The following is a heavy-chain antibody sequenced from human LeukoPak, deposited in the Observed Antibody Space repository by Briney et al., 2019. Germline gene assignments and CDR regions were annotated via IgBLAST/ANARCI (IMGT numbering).Heavy chain of an antibody. D-gene: IGHD6-13*01. CDR3: ARDPRSSWYLGQRFDP. V-gene: IGHV1-18*04. Sequence: EASVKVSCTASGYTFTSYGISWVRQAPGQGLEWIGWISAYNGNTNYAQKLQGRVTMTTDTSTSTAYMELRSLRSDDTAVYYCARDPRSSWYLGQRFDPWGQGTLVTVPS. CDR2: ISAYNGNT. CDR1: GYTFTSYG. J-gene: IGHJ5*02.